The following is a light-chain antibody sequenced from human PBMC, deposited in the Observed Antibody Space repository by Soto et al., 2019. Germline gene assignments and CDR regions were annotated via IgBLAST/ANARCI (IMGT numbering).Light chain of an antibody. CDR3: AAWDDSLNGYV. V-gene: IGLV1-44*01. Sequence: QSVLTQPPSASGTPGQRVTISCSGSSSNIGIKTVNWYQQLPGTAPKLLIYNTNQRPSGVPDRFSGSQSGTSASLAISGLQSEDEADYYCAAWDDSLNGYVFGTGTKLTVL. CDR2: NTN. CDR1: SSNIGIKT. J-gene: IGLJ1*01.